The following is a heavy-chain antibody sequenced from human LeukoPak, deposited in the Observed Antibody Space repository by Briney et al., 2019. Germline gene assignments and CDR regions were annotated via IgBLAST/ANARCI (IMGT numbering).Heavy chain of an antibody. J-gene: IGHJ4*02. CDR2: VVTTTT. CDR1: GGSISTYS. CDR3: ARHPFLVVVAATPH. Sequence: SETLSLTCTVSGGSISTYSWTWVRQSPGKGLEWIGSVVTTTTNYSPALRSRVAISVHTSKNQFSLKLSSVTAADTAVYYCARHPFLVVVAATPHWGQGTLVTVSS. D-gene: IGHD2-15*01. V-gene: IGHV4-59*08.